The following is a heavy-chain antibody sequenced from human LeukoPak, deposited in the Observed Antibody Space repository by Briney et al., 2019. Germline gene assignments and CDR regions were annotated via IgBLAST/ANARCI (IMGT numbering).Heavy chain of an antibody. V-gene: IGHV5-51*01. CDR2: IYPGDSDT. CDR3: ATSAANWFDP. J-gene: IGHJ5*02. CDR1: GXIFTNYL. Sequence: GESLKISCKGSGXIFTNYLIGWVRQMPGKGLEWMGIIYPGDSDTRYSPSFQGQVTISADKSISTAYLQWSSLKASDTAMYYCATSAANWFDPWGQGTLVTVSS. D-gene: IGHD6-13*01.